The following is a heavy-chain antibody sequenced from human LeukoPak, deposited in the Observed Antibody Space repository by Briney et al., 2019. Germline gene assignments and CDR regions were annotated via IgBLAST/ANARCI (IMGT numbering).Heavy chain of an antibody. CDR1: GFTFSNAW. J-gene: IGHJ4*02. D-gene: IGHD3-10*01. V-gene: IGHV3-15*01. CDR2: IKSKTDGGTT. Sequence: GGSLRLSCAASGFTFSNAWMSWVRQAPGKGLEWVGRIKSKTDGGTTDYGVPVKGRFTISRDDSKNTLYLQMNSLKTEDTAVYYCTTVRFGENKLDFWGQGTLVTVSS. CDR3: TTVRFGENKLDF.